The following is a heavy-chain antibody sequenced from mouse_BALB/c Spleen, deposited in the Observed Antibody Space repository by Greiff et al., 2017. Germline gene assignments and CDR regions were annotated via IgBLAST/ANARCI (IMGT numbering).Heavy chain of an antibody. CDR1: GFTFSDYY. CDR3: ARGGTDYFDY. Sequence: EVMLVESGGGLVKPGGSLKLSCAASGFTFSDYYMYWVRQTPEKRLEWVATISDGGSYTYYPDSVKGRFTISRDNAKNNLYLQMSSLKSEDTAMYYCARGGTDYFDYWGQGTTLTVSS. D-gene: IGHD3-3*01. CDR2: ISDGGSYT. V-gene: IGHV5-4*02. J-gene: IGHJ2*01.